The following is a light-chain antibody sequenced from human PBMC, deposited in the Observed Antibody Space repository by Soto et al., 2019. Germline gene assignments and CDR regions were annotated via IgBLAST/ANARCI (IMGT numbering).Light chain of an antibody. CDR1: SSDVGGYNF. CDR2: DIS. CDR3: SSYTSNSTLV. Sequence: QSALTQPASVSGSPGQSIAISCTGTSSDVGGYNFVSWYQQHPGKAPKVMIYDISNRPSGVSNRFSGSKSGNTASLTISGLQAEDEADYYCSSYTSNSTLVFGTGTKLTVL. V-gene: IGLV2-14*01. J-gene: IGLJ1*01.